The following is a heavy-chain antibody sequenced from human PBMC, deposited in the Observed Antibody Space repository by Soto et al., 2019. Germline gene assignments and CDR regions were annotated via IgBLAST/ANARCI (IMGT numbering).Heavy chain of an antibody. J-gene: IGHJ6*02. D-gene: IGHD1-26*01. CDR1: GLDFSSEV. CDR2: ISGSGRTI. Sequence: LSCAASGLDFSSEVMCWVRQAPGKGLEWVSSISGSGRTIYHADSMRGRFAISRDNSKNSLYLQLNSLRVDDTAVYYCAKVGPSYYYGMDVWGQGTTVTVSS. V-gene: IGHV3-23*01. CDR3: AKVGPSYYYGMDV.